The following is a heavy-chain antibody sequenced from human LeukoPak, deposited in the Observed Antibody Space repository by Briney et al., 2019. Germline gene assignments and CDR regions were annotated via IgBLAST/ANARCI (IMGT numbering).Heavy chain of an antibody. D-gene: IGHD3-10*01. Sequence: SVKVSCKASGGTFSSYAISWVRQAPGQGLEWMGGIIPIFGTSNYAQKFQGRVTITADKSTSTAYMELRRLRSEDTAVYYCARDRGDTMVRGVITIDYWGQGTLVTVSS. J-gene: IGHJ4*02. CDR1: GGTFSSYA. CDR3: ARDRGDTMVRGVITIDY. CDR2: IIPIFGTS. V-gene: IGHV1-69*06.